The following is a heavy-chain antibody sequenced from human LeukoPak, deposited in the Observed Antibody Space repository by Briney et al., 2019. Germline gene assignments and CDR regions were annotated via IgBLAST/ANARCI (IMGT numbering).Heavy chain of an antibody. CDR3: ARHRLRFPGWFDP. D-gene: IGHD3-3*01. V-gene: IGHV4-34*01. J-gene: IGHJ5*02. CDR2: INHSGST. CDR1: GGSISSYY. Sequence: SETLSLTCTVSGGSISSYYWSWIRQPPGKGLEWIGEINHSGSTNYNPSLKSRVTISVDTSKNQFSLKLSSVTAADTAVYYCARHRLRFPGWFDPWGQGTLVTVSS.